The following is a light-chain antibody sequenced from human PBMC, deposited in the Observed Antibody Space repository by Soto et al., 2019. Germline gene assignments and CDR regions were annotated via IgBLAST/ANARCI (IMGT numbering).Light chain of an antibody. Sequence: EIVLTQSPGTLSLSPGERATLSCRASQSITNSYLAWYQQKPGQAPRLLVYRACSRATGIPDRFSGSGSATDFTLTISRLEPEDLAVYYCQQYGSSRFTFGPGTKVDIK. J-gene: IGKJ3*01. CDR3: QQYGSSRFT. CDR1: QSITNSY. V-gene: IGKV3-20*01. CDR2: RAC.